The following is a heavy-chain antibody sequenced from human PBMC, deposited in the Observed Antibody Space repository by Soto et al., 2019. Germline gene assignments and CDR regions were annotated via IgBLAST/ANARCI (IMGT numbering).Heavy chain of an antibody. CDR3: ARHFYDYLDY. V-gene: IGHV5-51*01. CDR1: GYSFTNYW. Sequence: GESLKISCKASGYSFTNYWIGWVRQMPGKGLEWVGIIYPGDSDTRYSPSFRGQVTISVDKSINTAYLQWSSLKASDTAMYYCARHFYDYLDYWGQGTLVTVSS. D-gene: IGHD3-16*01. CDR2: IYPGDSDT. J-gene: IGHJ4*02.